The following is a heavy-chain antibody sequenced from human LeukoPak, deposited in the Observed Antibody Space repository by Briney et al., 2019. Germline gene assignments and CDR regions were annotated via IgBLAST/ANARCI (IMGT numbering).Heavy chain of an antibody. CDR2: ISSSSSSI. D-gene: IGHD2-21*01. V-gene: IGHV3-48*01. CDR1: GFTFSTYT. Sequence: PGGSLRLSCAASGFTFSTYTMNWVRRAPGKGLEWVSYISSSSSSIYYADSVKGRFTISRDNAKNSLYLQMNSLRAEDTAVYFCASGPSPYCGGDCQTTFDYWGQGTLVTVSS. J-gene: IGHJ4*02. CDR3: ASGPSPYCGGDCQTTFDY.